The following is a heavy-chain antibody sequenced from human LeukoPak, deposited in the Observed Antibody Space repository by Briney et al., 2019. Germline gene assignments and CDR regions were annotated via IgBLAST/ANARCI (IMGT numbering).Heavy chain of an antibody. D-gene: IGHD2/OR15-2a*01. CDR3: ARNIRNKKNYRDV. CDR2: ISYDGSNK. Sequence: PGGSLRLSCAASGFTFSSYAMHWVRQAPGKGLEWVAVISYDGSNKYFADSAKGRFTISRDNARNTLYLQVNSLRAEDTAVYYCARNIRNKKNYRDVGEKGPT. V-gene: IGHV3-30-3*01. J-gene: IGHJ6*03. CDR1: GFTFSSYA.